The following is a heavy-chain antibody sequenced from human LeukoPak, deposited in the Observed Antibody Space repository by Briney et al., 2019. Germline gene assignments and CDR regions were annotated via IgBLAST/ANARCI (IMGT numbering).Heavy chain of an antibody. D-gene: IGHD4-11*01. CDR2: IYYSGST. CDR1: GGSFSGYY. V-gene: IGHV4-34*09. J-gene: IGHJ6*02. CDR3: AREVGTVTQNPYYYYGMDV. Sequence: SETLSLTCAVYGGSFSGYYWSWIRQPPGKGLEWIGYIYYSGSTYYNPSLKSRVTISVDTSKNQFSLKLSSVTAADTAVYYCAREVGTVTQNPYYYYGMDVWGQGTTVTVSS.